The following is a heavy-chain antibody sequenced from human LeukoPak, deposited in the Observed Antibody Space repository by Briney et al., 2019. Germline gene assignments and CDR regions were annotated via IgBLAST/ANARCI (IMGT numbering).Heavy chain of an antibody. CDR2: IYYSGST. V-gene: IGHV4-39*01. CDR1: GGSISSSSYY. D-gene: IGHD3-10*01. Sequence: SETLSLTCTVSGGSISSSSYYWGWIRQPPGKGLEWIGSIYYSGSTYCNPSLKSRVTISADTSKNQFSLKLSSVTAADTAVYYCARQAGNVLLWLGELLQFDYWGQGTLVTVSS. J-gene: IGHJ4*02. CDR3: ARQAGNVLLWLGELLQFDY.